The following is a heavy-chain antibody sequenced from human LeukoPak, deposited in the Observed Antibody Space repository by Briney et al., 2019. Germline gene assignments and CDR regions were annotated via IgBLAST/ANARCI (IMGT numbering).Heavy chain of an antibody. V-gene: IGHV3-74*01. J-gene: IGHJ4*02. D-gene: IGHD3-10*01. CDR1: GFPFSSYW. Sequence: PGGSLRLSCPASGFPFSSYWMHWVRQAPGKGLVWVSRINSDGSSTSSADSGKGRFTISRDNAKNTLYLQMNSMRTEDTAVYYCAREATMAPFDYWGQGTLVTVSS. CDR3: AREATMAPFDY. CDR2: INSDGSST.